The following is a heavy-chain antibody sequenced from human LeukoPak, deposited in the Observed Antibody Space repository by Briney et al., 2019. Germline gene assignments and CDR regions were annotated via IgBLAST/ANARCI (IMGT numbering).Heavy chain of an antibody. J-gene: IGHJ4*02. Sequence: AQSLRPSSPVSGSSFSTSSMHWDRQPPGEVMEYVSAISTNVAQTIHADSVKGRFTTSRDNSKNSLYLQMNSLRVEDTAFYYCARNSGANVYTYSFQYWGRGTLVTVSS. V-gene: IGHV3-64*04. D-gene: IGHD1-26*01. CDR2: ISTNVAQT. CDR3: ARNSGANVYTYSFQY. CDR1: GSSFSTSS.